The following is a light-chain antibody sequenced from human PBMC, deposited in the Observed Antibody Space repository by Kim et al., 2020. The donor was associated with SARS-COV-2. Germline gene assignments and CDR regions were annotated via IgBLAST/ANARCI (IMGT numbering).Light chain of an antibody. CDR2: DAS. CDR1: QSISSW. CDR3: QQYNSYSQA. J-gene: IGKJ2*01. V-gene: IGKV1-5*01. Sequence: GDRVTITCRASQSISSWLAWYQQKPGKAPKLLIYDASSLESGVPSRFSGSGSGTEFTLTISSLQPDDFATYYCQQYNSYSQAFGQGTKL.